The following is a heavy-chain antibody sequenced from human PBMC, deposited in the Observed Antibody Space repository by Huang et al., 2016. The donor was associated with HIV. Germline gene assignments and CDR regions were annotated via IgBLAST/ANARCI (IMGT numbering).Heavy chain of an antibody. CDR3: VKDRRMRGSGWTFFDN. J-gene: IGHJ4*02. D-gene: IGHD6-19*01. CDR1: GFKFDDYA. Sequence: EVQLEEFGGRLVQPGRSLRLSCASYGFKFDDYAVRWVRQVPGGGLEGVSGSSGNSGDILYADSVRGRFAISRDNAVKSLYLQMDSLRREDTALYYCVKDRRMRGSGWTFFDNWGQGTLVDVSS. V-gene: IGHV3-9*01. CDR2: SSGNSGDI.